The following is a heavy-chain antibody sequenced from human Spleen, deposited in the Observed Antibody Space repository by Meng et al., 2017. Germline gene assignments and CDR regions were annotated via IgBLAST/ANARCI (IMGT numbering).Heavy chain of an antibody. CDR2: ISYDGSNK. CDR3: ARDCGSSWYNYYYYYGMDV. J-gene: IGHJ6*02. Sequence: GESLKISCAASGLTFSTYAMHWVRQAPDKGLEWMAVISYDGSNKYYADSVKGRFTISRDNSKNTLYLQMNSLRAEDTAVYYCARDCGSSWYNYYYYYGMDVWGQGTTVTVSS. D-gene: IGHD6-13*01. V-gene: IGHV3-30*01. CDR1: GLTFSTYA.